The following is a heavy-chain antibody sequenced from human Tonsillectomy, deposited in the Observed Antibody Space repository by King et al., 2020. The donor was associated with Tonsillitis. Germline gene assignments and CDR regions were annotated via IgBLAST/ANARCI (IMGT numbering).Heavy chain of an antibody. Sequence: VQLVESGGGLVQPGGSLRLSCAASGFTFSNYAMSWVRQAPGKGLEWVSLISGSGGSTYYADSVKGRFTISRDNSKNTLYLQMNSLRVEDTAVYYCAKALGYLDGVFDYWGQGTLVTVSS. V-gene: IGHV3-23*04. D-gene: IGHD1-1*01. CDR3: AKALGYLDGVFDY. CDR1: GFTFSNYA. J-gene: IGHJ4*02. CDR2: ISGSGGST.